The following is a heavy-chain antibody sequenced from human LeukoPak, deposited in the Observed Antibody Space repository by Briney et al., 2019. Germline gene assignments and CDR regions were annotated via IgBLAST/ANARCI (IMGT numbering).Heavy chain of an antibody. Sequence: ASVKVSCKASGYTFTGYYMHWVRQAPGQGLEWMGWINPNSGGTNYAQKFQGRVTMTRDTSISTAYMELRRLRSDDTAVYYCARAPSLPAAIDYWGQGTLVTVSS. CDR3: ARAPSLPAAIDY. CDR1: GYTFTGYY. CDR2: INPNSGGT. D-gene: IGHD2-2*01. J-gene: IGHJ4*02. V-gene: IGHV1-2*02.